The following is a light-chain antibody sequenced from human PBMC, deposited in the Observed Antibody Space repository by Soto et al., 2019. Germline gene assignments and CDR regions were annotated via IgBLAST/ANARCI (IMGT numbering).Light chain of an antibody. J-gene: IGLJ2*01. CDR1: RSDIGAYNF. V-gene: IGLV2-14*03. Sequence: QSALTQPASVSGSPGQSITISCTGTRSDIGAYNFVSWYQQHPGEVPKLIIYDVNVRPSGVSNRFSGSKSGNTASLTISGLQAEDEADYYCTSWTTSTTMIFGGGTKLPVL. CDR3: TSWTTSTTMI. CDR2: DVN.